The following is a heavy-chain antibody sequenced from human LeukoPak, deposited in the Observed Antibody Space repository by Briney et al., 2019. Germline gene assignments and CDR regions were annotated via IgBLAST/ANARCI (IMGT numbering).Heavy chain of an antibody. Sequence: SETLSLTCTVSGGSISSGSYYWSWIRQPAGKGLEWIGRIYTSGSTRYNSSLRSRLTISLDTSKNQFSLRLTSVTAADTAVYYCARGRSYGFDFDSWGPGTLVIVSS. CDR1: GGSISSGSYY. CDR3: ARGRSYGFDFDS. CDR2: IYTSGST. J-gene: IGHJ4*02. V-gene: IGHV4-61*02. D-gene: IGHD5-18*01.